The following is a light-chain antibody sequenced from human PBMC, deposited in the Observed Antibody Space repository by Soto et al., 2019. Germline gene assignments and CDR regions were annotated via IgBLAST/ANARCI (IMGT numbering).Light chain of an antibody. V-gene: IGKV3-15*01. Sequence: EIVMTQSPATLSVSPGERATLSCRASQSVSITLAWYQQKPGQAPRLLIYDTSTRATGIPARFSGSGSGTECTLTISSLQSEDFAVYYCQQYNNWPTITFGQGTRLESK. CDR1: QSVSIT. CDR2: DTS. J-gene: IGKJ5*01. CDR3: QQYNNWPTIT.